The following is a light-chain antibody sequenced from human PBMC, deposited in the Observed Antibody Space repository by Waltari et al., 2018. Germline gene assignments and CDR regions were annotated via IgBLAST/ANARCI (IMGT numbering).Light chain of an antibody. Sequence: QSVLPQPPSASGTPGQRVTVSCSGSSSNIGPNTVNWYQQLPGTAPKLLIHSNNQWPSGVPDRFSGSKSGTSASLAISGLQSEDEADYYCAAWDDSLHGLVFGGGTKLTVL. V-gene: IGLV1-44*01. CDR2: SNN. CDR3: AAWDDSLHGLV. J-gene: IGLJ3*02. CDR1: SSNIGPNT.